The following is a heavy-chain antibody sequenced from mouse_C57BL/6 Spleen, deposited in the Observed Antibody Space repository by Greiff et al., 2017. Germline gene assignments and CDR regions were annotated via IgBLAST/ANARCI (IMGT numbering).Heavy chain of an antibody. J-gene: IGHJ1*03. Sequence: QVQLQQPGAELVRPGSSVKLSCKASGYTFTSYWMDWVKQRPGQGLEWIGNIYPSDSETHYNQKFKDKATLTVDKSSSTAYMQLSSLTSEDSAVYYCARRGYYCCSSHWYFDVGGTGTTVTVSS. D-gene: IGHD1-1*01. CDR2: IYPSDSET. CDR3: ARRGYYCCSSHWYFDV. V-gene: IGHV1-61*01. CDR1: GYTFTSYW.